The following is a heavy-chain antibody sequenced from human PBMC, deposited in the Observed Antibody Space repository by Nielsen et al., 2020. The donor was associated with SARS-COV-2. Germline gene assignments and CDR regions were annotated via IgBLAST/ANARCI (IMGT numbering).Heavy chain of an antibody. CDR1: GYTFTGYY. Sequence: ASVKVSCKASGYTFTGYYMHWVRQAPGQGLEWMGRINPNGGGTNYAQKFQGRVTMTRDTSISTAYMELSRLRSNDTAVYYCARDRQNIARNWFDPWGQGTLVTVSS. CDR3: ARDRQNIARNWFDP. D-gene: IGHD5-12*01. CDR2: INPNGGGT. J-gene: IGHJ5*02. V-gene: IGHV1-2*06.